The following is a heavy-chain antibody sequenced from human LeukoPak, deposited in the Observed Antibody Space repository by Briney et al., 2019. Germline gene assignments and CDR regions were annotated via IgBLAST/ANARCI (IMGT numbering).Heavy chain of an antibody. J-gene: IGHJ3*01. CDR1: GGSFSGYY. Sequence: SETLSLTCAVYGGSFSGYYWSWIRQPPGKGLEWIGEINHSGSTNYNPSLKSRVTISVDTPKNQFSLKLSSVTAADPAVYYCARNSLRSPRPLLQRKRRLALKTWGQGTMLTVSS. CDR3: ARNSLRSPRPLLQRKRRLALKT. CDR2: INHSGST. V-gene: IGHV4-34*01. D-gene: IGHD1-1*01.